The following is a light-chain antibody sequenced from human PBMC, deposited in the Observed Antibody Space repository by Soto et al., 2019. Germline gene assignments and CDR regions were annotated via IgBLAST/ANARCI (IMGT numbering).Light chain of an antibody. CDR3: SSYTSSSTPYV. Sequence: QSALTQPASVSGSPGQSITISCTGTNSDVGGYTYVSWYQQHPGKAPKLMIYDVSNRPSGVSNRFSGSKSGNTASLTISELQADDEADYYCSSYTSSSTPYVFGTGTKVTVL. CDR2: DVS. J-gene: IGLJ1*01. CDR1: NSDVGGYTY. V-gene: IGLV2-14*03.